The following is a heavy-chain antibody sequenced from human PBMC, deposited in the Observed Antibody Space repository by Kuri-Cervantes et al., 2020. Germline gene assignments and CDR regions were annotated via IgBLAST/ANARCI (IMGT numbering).Heavy chain of an antibody. J-gene: IGHJ4*02. CDR1: GFTFSSYA. Sequence: GESLKISCAASGFTFSSYAMHWVRQAPGKGLEWVAVISYDGSNKYYADSVKGRFTISRDNSKNTLYLQMNSLRAEDTAVYYCARDDAAEDWLLTSLYYFDYWGQGTLVTVSS. CDR3: ARDDAAEDWLLTSLYYFDY. V-gene: IGHV3-30-3*01. CDR2: ISYDGSNK. D-gene: IGHD3/OR15-3a*01.